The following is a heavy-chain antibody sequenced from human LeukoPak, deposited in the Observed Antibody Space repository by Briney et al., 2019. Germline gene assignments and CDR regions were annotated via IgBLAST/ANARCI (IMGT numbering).Heavy chain of an antibody. CDR1: GFTFNNYA. D-gene: IGHD6-6*01. J-gene: IGHJ4*02. V-gene: IGHV3-23*01. Sequence: GGSLRLPCAVSGFTFNNYAMSWVRQAPGKGLEWVSGISGSGGSTYYADSVKGRFTISRDNSKNTLYLQMNSLRAEDTAVYYCAKRSSIAFFDYWGQGTLVTVSS. CDR3: AKRSSIAFFDY. CDR2: ISGSGGST.